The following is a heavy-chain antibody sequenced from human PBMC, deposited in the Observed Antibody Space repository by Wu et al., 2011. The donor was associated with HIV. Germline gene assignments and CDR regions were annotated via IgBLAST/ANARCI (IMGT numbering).Heavy chain of an antibody. Sequence: QVQLVQSGAEVKKPGASVKVSCKASGYTFTSYGISWVRQAPGQGLEWIGWIRTYNGETSYAQNLQGRVTVTTDTSTNTVYMEVRSLRSDDTAVYYCSTPERKSAGRLAWRGALDVWGQGTMVTVSS. J-gene: IGHJ3*01. CDR1: GYTFTSYG. CDR3: STPERKSAGRLAWRGALDV. CDR2: IRTYNGET. V-gene: IGHV1-18*01. D-gene: IGHD6-6*01.